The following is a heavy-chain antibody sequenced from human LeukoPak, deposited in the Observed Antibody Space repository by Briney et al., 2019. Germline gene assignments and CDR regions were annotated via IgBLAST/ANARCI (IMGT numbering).Heavy chain of an antibody. Sequence: PGGSLRLSCAASGFTLSNAYMGWVRQVPGKGLEWVGRIKSKTDGGTTDFAAPVKGRFSISRDDSKNTLNLQMNSLKTEDTGVYYCTTDRGITVRPLFDSGGQGTLVTVSS. J-gene: IGHJ4*02. CDR1: GFTLSNAY. D-gene: IGHD6-6*01. V-gene: IGHV3-15*01. CDR2: IKSKTDGGTT. CDR3: TTDRGITVRPLFDS.